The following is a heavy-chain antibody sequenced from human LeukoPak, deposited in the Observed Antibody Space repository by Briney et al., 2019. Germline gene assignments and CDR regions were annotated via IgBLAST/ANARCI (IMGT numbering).Heavy chain of an antibody. CDR1: GFTSSNYG. CDR3: AKTPLSGSYYFDY. J-gene: IGHJ4*02. CDR2: IRGSGGDNT. D-gene: IGHD1-26*01. V-gene: IGHV3-23*01. Sequence: GGSLRLSCAASGFTSSNYGMTWVRQAPGKGLEWVSAIRGSGGDNTYYADSVKGRFTISRDNSKNTLYLQMNSLRAEDTAVYYCAKTPLSGSYYFDYWGQGALVTVSS.